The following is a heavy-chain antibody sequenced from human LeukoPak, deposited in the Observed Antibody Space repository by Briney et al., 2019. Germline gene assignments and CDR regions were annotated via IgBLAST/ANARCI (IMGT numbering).Heavy chain of an antibody. CDR1: GFTFSSYS. D-gene: IGHD5-24*01. V-gene: IGHV3-21*01. Sequence: PGGSLRLSCAASGFTFSSYSMNWVRQAPGKGLEWVSSISSSSSYIYYAGSVKGRFTISRDNAKNSLYLQMNSLRAEDTAVYYCGRGRSSSRDGYISDYWGQGTLVTVSS. J-gene: IGHJ4*02. CDR2: ISSSSSYI. CDR3: GRGRSSSRDGYISDY.